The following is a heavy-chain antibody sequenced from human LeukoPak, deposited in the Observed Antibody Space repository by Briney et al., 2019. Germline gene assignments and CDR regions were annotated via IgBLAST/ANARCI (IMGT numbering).Heavy chain of an antibody. D-gene: IGHD6-19*01. V-gene: IGHV1-8*02. CDR3: ARDGLIAVAVEAGGWFDP. J-gene: IGHJ5*02. Sequence: GASVKVSCKASGYTFTSYDINWVRQAPGQGLEWMGWMNPNSGNTGYAQKFQGRVTMTRNTSISTAYMELSSLRSEDTAVYYCARDGLIAVAVEAGGWFDPWGQGTLVTVSS. CDR2: MNPNSGNT. CDR1: GYTFTSYD.